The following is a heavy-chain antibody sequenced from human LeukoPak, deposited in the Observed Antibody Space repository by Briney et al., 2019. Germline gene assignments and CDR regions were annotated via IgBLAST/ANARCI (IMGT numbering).Heavy chain of an antibody. J-gene: IGHJ5*02. CDR3: AREPTSYSGSLSVYNLFDP. CDR1: GGTFSSYA. Sequence: SVTVSCKASGGTFSSYAISWVRQAPGKGLEWMGRIITIFGIANYAQKFQGRVTITADKSTSTAYMQRSSLISKDTAVYYCAREPTSYSGSLSVYNLFDPWGQGTLVTVSS. V-gene: IGHV1-69*04. CDR2: IITIFGIA. D-gene: IGHD1-26*01.